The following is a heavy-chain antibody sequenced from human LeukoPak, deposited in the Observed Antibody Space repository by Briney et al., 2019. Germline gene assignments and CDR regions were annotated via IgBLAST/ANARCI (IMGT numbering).Heavy chain of an antibody. CDR3: TKDPPLTGGVYSAH. CDR1: GIIFRNAW. J-gene: IGHJ4*02. CDR2: IKSKVDGGTT. V-gene: IGHV3-15*07. D-gene: IGHD7-27*01. Sequence: GGSLRLSCVVSGIIFRNAWMNWVRQTPGKGLGWVGLIKSKVDGGTTDYAAPVKGRFTISRDDSKNTLYLQMSSLKIEDTAIYYCTKDPPLTGGVYSAHWGPGTLVTVSS.